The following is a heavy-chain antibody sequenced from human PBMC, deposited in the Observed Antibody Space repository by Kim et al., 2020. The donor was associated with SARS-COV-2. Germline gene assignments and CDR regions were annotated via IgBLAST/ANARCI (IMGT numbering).Heavy chain of an antibody. D-gene: IGHD6-13*01. CDR2: IWYDGSNK. CDR1: GFTFSSYG. J-gene: IGHJ6*03. CDR3: ARDGSSSFYYYYMDV. Sequence: GGSLRLSCAASGFTFSSYGMYWVRQAPGKGLEWVAVIWYDGSNKYYVDSVKGRFTISRDNSKNTLYLQMNSLRAEDTAVYYCARDGSSSFYYYYMDVWGKGTTVTVSS. V-gene: IGHV3-33*01.